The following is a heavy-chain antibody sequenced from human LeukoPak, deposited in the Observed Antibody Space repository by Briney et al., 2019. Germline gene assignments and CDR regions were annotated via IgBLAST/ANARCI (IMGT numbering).Heavy chain of an antibody. CDR3: ASRPPPYFDSSGYYYLDY. Sequence: GGSLRLSCTASGFVLSNYSMSWVRQAPGKGLEWVSYISGSSRTIYYADSVKGRFTISRDNAKNSVFLQMNSLRAEDTALYYCASRPPPYFDSSGYYYLDYWGQGTLVTVSS. CDR1: GFVLSNYS. J-gene: IGHJ4*02. CDR2: ISGSSRTI. D-gene: IGHD3-22*01. V-gene: IGHV3-48*01.